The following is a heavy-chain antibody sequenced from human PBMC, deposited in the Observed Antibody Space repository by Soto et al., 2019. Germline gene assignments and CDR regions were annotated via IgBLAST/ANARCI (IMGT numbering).Heavy chain of an antibody. J-gene: IGHJ4*02. CDR1: GATFSTYT. D-gene: IGHD2-2*01. V-gene: IGHV1-69*13. CDR2: IIPRSATS. CDR3: ARVGLVLEPTTENCDNVYLTIDF. Sequence: SVKVSCKSSGATFSTYTITWVRQAPGQGLEWIGGIIPRSATSNYAQKFQGRVTITADESTRTAYRELSSIKTEDTAVSFCARVGLVLEPTTENCDNVYLTIDFWGLGTTVTVSS.